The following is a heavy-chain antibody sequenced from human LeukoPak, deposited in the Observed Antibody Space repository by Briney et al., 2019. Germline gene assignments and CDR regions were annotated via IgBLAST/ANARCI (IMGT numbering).Heavy chain of an antibody. CDR1: GDSLSSNSVT. J-gene: IGHJ5*02. D-gene: IGHD2-2*01. CDR2: TYYRSTWYN. V-gene: IGHV6-1*01. CDR3: ARRLTQYDCFDP. Sequence: SQTLSLTWALSGDSLSSNSVTWDWIRQSPSRGREWLGSTYYRSTWYNDYAVSVRGRITVTPDTSNNQFSLHLNSVTPADTAVYYCARRLTQYDCFDPWGQAILVTVSS.